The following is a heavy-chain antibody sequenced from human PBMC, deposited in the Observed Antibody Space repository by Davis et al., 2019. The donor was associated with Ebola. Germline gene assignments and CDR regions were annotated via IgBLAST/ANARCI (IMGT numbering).Heavy chain of an antibody. J-gene: IGHJ4*02. CDR3: ARAKEDFDS. Sequence: ASVKVSCKTSGYTFTNYYIHWVRQAPGQGLQWMGIINPSGGSTNYAQKLQDRITMTKDTSTSTVYMELISQRSEDTAIYYCARAKEDFDSWGQGTLVTVSS. V-gene: IGHV1-46*01. CDR2: INPSGGST. CDR1: GYTFTNYY.